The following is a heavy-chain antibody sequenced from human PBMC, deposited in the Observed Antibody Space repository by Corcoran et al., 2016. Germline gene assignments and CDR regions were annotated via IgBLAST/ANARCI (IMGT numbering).Heavy chain of an antibody. CDR2: IIPIFGPA. J-gene: IGHJ3*02. Sequence: QVQLVQSGAEVKKPGASVKVSCKASGGTFSSYTISWVRQAPGKGLEWMGGIIPIFGPADYEQKFKGRVTITADDSTSTAYMELSSLRSEDTAVYHCAIRPRFFAFSYCFDMWGQGTMVTVS. V-gene: IGHV1-69*01. CDR3: AIRPRFFAFSYCFDM. D-gene: IGHD3-3*01. CDR1: GGTFSSYT.